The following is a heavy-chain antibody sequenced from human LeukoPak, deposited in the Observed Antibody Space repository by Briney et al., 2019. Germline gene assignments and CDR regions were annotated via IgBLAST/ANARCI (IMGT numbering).Heavy chain of an antibody. CDR1: GGSISSHY. CDR2: IYYSGST. CDR3: ARDCCGYRSWFDP. Sequence: SETLSLTCTVSGGSISSHYWSWIRQPPGKGLEWIGYIYYSGSTNYNPSLKSRVTISVDTSKNQFSLKLSSVTAADTAVYYCARDCCGYRSWFDPWGQGTLVTVSS. V-gene: IGHV4-59*11. D-gene: IGHD6-25*01. J-gene: IGHJ5*02.